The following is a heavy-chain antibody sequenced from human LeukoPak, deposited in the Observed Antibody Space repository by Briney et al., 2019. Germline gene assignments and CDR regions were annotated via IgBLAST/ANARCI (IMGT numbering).Heavy chain of an antibody. D-gene: IGHD5-18*01. CDR2: FIPIFGTV. J-gene: IGHJ4*02. CDR3: TREPNLLGGTAMVDY. CDR1: GGTFSSYA. V-gene: IGHV1-69*13. Sequence: SVKVSCKASGGTFSSYAISWVRQAPGQGLEWMGGFIPIFGTVNYAQKFQGRVTITADESTSTAYMELSSLRSEDTAVYYCTREPNLLGGTAMVDYWGQGTLVTVS.